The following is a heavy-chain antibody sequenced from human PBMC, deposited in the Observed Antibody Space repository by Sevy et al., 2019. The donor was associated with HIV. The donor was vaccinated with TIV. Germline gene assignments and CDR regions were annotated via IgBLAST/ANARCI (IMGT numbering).Heavy chain of an antibody. J-gene: IGHJ5*02. CDR2: INHSGST. CDR1: GGSFSGYY. D-gene: IGHD2-2*01. Sequence: SETLSLTCAVYGGSFSGYYWSWILQPPGKGLEWIGEINHSGSTNYNPSLKSRVTISVDTSKNQFSLKLSSVTAADTAVYYCARGQRTRSWICSSISCYHGGKFDPWGQGTLVTVSS. V-gene: IGHV4-34*01. CDR3: ARGQRTRSWICSSISCYHGGKFDP.